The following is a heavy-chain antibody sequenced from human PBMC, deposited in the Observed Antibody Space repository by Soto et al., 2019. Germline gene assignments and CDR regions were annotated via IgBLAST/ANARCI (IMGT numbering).Heavy chain of an antibody. CDR3: ARALEGSSSLGY. CDR1: GGTFSSYT. D-gene: IGHD6-13*01. J-gene: IGHJ4*02. Sequence: SVKVSCKASGGTFSSYTISWVRQAPGQGLEWMGRIIPILGIANYAQKFQGRVTITADKSTSTAYMELSSLRSEDTAVYYCARALEGSSSLGYWGQGTLVTVSS. CDR2: IIPILGIA. V-gene: IGHV1-69*02.